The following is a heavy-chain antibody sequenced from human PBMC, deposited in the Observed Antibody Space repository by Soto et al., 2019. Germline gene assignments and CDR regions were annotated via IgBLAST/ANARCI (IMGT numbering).Heavy chain of an antibody. D-gene: IGHD2-15*01. CDR2: IIPILGIA. CDR1: GGTFSSYT. CDR3: ARVGYCSGGSCYSGENWFDP. Sequence: QVQLVQSGAEVKKPGSSVKVSCKASGGTFSSYTISWVRQAPGQGLEWMGRIIPILGIANYAQKFQGRVTITADKSTSTAYMELSSLRSEDTAVYYCARVGYCSGGSCYSGENWFDPWGQGTLVTFSS. V-gene: IGHV1-69*02. J-gene: IGHJ5*02.